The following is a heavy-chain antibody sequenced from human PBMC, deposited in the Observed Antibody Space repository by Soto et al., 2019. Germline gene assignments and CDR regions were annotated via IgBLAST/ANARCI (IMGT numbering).Heavy chain of an antibody. CDR3: ARDGGEPLLGYYYGMDV. Sequence: PGGSLRLSCAASGFTFSSYAMHWVRQAPGRGLEWVAVISYDGSNKYYADSVKGRFTISRDNSKNTLYLHMNSLGAEDTAVYYCARDGGEPLLGYYYGMDVWGQGTTVTVSS. V-gene: IGHV3-30-3*01. J-gene: IGHJ6*02. D-gene: IGHD3-16*01. CDR1: GFTFSSYA. CDR2: ISYDGSNK.